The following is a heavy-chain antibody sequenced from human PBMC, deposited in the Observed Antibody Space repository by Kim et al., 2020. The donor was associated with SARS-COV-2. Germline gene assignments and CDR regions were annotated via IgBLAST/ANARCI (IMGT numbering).Heavy chain of an antibody. CDR3: ARHSRVLNGSGSYYTFDY. Sequence: SETLSLTCTVSGGSISSSSYYWGWIRQPPGKGLEWIGSIYYSGSTYYNPSLKSRVTISVDTSKNQFSLKLSSVTAADTAVYYCARHSRVLNGSGSYYTFDYWGQGTLVTVSS. V-gene: IGHV4-39*01. CDR2: IYYSGST. CDR1: GGSISSSSYY. D-gene: IGHD3-10*01. J-gene: IGHJ4*02.